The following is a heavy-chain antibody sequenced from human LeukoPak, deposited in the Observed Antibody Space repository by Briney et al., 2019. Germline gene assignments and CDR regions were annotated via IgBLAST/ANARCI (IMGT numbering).Heavy chain of an antibody. V-gene: IGHV1-46*01. CDR2: INPSGGST. CDR1: GYTFTSYY. Sequence: ASVKVSCKASGYTFTSYYMHWVRQAPGQGLEWMGIINPSGGSTSYAQKFQGRVTMTRDTSTSTVYMELSSLRSEDTAVYYCARTLLLNQIQLWSYYFDYWGQGTLVTVSS. D-gene: IGHD5-18*01. CDR3: ARTLLLNQIQLWSYYFDY. J-gene: IGHJ4*02.